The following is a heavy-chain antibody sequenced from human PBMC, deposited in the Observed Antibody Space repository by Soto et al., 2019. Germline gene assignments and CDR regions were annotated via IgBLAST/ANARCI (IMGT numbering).Heavy chain of an antibody. D-gene: IGHD6-6*01. CDR2: IIPIFGTA. CDR3: VGSFPRPR. V-gene: IGHV1-69*13. J-gene: IGHJ4*02. Sequence: SGKVSCNASGGHVRSYAIRWVRQAPGQGLEWMGWIIPIFGTANYAQKFQGRVTITADESTRTAYMELSSLRYEDTAGYYGVGSFPRPRWGPGTMV. CDR1: GGHVRSYA.